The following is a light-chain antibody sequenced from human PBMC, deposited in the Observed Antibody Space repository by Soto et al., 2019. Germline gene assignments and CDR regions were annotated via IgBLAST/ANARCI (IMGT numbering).Light chain of an antibody. V-gene: IGKV3-20*01. CDR2: GAS. CDR1: QSVGSSY. Sequence: EIVLTQSPGPLSLSPGERATLSCRASQSVGSSYLAWYQQKPGQAPRLLIYGASSRAPGIPDRFSGSESGTDFTLTISRLEPEDFAVYYCQQYGGSPQRTFGQGTKVEIK. CDR3: QQYGGSPQRT. J-gene: IGKJ1*01.